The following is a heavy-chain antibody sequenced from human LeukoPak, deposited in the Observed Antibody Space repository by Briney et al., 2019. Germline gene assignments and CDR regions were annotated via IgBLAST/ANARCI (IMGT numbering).Heavy chain of an antibody. CDR2: IRYDGSNK. CDR1: GFTFSTFG. J-gene: IGHJ6*03. V-gene: IGHV3-30*02. CDR3: AKGGGYEAQYYYYYLDV. Sequence: GGSLRLSCAASGFAASGFTFSTFGMHWVRQAPGKGLEWVAFIRYDGSNKYYADSVKGRFTVSRDNSMNTLYLQMKSLRAEDTAVYYCAKGGGYEAQYYYYYLDVWGKGTTVTISS. D-gene: IGHD5-12*01.